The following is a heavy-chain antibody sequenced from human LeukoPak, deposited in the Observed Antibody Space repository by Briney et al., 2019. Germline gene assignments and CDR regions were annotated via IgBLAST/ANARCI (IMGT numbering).Heavy chain of an antibody. Sequence: SETLSLTCTVFGGSISGNYWSWIRQPPGQGLEWIAYIHSSGYTNYNPSLKSRVTISVDTSNNQFSLKVTSVTAADTAVYYCARQDYYDSSGFKGRAFDIWGQGTMDAVSS. CDR1: GGSISGNY. D-gene: IGHD3-22*01. V-gene: IGHV4-4*09. CDR2: IHSSGYT. J-gene: IGHJ3*02. CDR3: ARQDYYDSSGFKGRAFDI.